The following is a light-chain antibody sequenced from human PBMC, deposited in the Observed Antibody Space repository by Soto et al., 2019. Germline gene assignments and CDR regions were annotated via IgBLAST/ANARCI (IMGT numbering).Light chain of an antibody. V-gene: IGLV2-14*01. CDR2: DVT. J-gene: IGLJ1*01. CDR1: SSDVGGYQF. Sequence: QSVLTRPASVSGSPGQSLTISCTGTSSDVGGYQFVSWYQQHPGKAPKLMIYDVTNRPSGVSNRFSGSKSGNTASLTISGLQAEDEADYYCSSYSSSSTLYVFGTGTKVTVL. CDR3: SSYSSSSTLYV.